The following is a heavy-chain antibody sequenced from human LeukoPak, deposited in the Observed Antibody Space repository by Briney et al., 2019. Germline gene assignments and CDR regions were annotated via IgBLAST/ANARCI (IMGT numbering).Heavy chain of an antibody. CDR3: ARAASSSWCRGYYYYGMDV. Sequence: SETLSLTCTVSGGSISSYYWSWIRQPPGKGLGWIGYIYYSGSTNYNPSLKSRVTISVDTSKNQFSLKLSSVTAADTAVYYCARAASSSWCRGYYYYGMDVWGQGTTVTVSS. D-gene: IGHD6-13*01. V-gene: IGHV4-59*01. CDR1: GGSISSYY. CDR2: IYYSGST. J-gene: IGHJ6*02.